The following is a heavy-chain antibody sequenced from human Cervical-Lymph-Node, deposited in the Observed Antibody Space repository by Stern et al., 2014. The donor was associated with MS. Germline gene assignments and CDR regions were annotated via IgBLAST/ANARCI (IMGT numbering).Heavy chain of an antibody. CDR2: IKQDGSEQ. CDR1: GFTFSTYW. V-gene: IGHV3-7*01. CDR3: ARDLVAATRRGSFDI. Sequence: EVQLVESGGGLVQPGGSLRLSCVASGFTFSTYWMTWVRQSPGKGLEWVANIKQDGSEQYYANPVKGRFSISRDNAKNSMYLQMNSLRVEDTAVYYCARDLVAATRRGSFDIWGQGTMVTVSS. J-gene: IGHJ3*02. D-gene: IGHD1-26*01.